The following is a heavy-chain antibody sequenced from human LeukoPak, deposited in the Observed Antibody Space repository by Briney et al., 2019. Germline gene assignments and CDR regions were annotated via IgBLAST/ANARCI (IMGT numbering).Heavy chain of an antibody. J-gene: IGHJ4*02. CDR1: GGSFSGYY. CDR2: INHSGST. CDR3: ARHPHSSGWFW. Sequence: KPSETLSLTCAVYGGSFSGYYWSWIRQPPGKGLEWIGEINHSGSTNYNPSLKSRVTISVDTSKNQFSLKLSSVTAADTAVYYCARHPHSSGWFWWGQGTLVTVSS. D-gene: IGHD6-19*01. V-gene: IGHV4-34*01.